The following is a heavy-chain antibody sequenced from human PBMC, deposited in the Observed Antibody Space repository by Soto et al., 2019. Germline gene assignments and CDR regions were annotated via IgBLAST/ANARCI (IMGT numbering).Heavy chain of an antibody. V-gene: IGHV3-30*18. Sequence: QVQLVESGGGVVQPGRSLRLSCAASGFTFSSYGMHWVRQAPGKGLEWVAVISYDGSNKYYADSVKGRFTISRDNSKNTLYLQMNSLRSEDTAVYYCAKDGYYDILTGYSDYYFDYWGQGTLVTVSS. CDR1: GFTFSSYG. J-gene: IGHJ4*02. D-gene: IGHD3-9*01. CDR3: AKDGYYDILTGYSDYYFDY. CDR2: ISYDGSNK.